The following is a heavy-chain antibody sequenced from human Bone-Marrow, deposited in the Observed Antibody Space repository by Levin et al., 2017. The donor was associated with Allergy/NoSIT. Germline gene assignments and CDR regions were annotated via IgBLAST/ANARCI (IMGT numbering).Heavy chain of an antibody. CDR3: ARHEYRSSWSSFDY. D-gene: IGHD6-13*01. Sequence: AGGSLRLSCEVSGFTFSSYWMSWVRQAPGKGLEWVANIRQDGNEKYYVDSVRGRFTISRDNAKNSLYLQINSLRAEDTAVYYCARHEYRSSWSSFDYWGQGSLVTVSS. V-gene: IGHV3-7*03. J-gene: IGHJ4*02. CDR1: GFTFSSYW. CDR2: IRQDGNEK.